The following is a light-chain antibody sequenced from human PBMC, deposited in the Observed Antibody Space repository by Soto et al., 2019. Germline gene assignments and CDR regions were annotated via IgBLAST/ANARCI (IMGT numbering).Light chain of an antibody. CDR3: QQYNKWPAEIT. CDR1: QSVRTK. J-gene: IGKJ5*01. CDR2: GAS. V-gene: IGKV3D-15*01. Sequence: ETVMTQSPATLSVSPGERATLSCRASQSVRTKLAWYQQKPGQAPRLPIYGASSRATGIPARFSGSGSGTEFTLTISSLQSEDSGVYYCQQYNKWPAEITFGQGTRLEIK.